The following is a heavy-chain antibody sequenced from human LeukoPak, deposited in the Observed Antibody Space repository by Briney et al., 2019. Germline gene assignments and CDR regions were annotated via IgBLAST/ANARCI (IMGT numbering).Heavy chain of an antibody. Sequence: GESLKISCKGSGYSFTTYWIAWLRQMPGRGLEWMGIISPDDSEIRYSPSFRGQVTISADKSISTAYLQWSRLKASDTAIYYCARHEGSGSYYSYWGQGTLVTVSS. CDR3: ARHEGSGSYYSY. CDR2: ISPDDSEI. J-gene: IGHJ4*02. CDR1: GYSFTTYW. V-gene: IGHV5-51*01. D-gene: IGHD1-26*01.